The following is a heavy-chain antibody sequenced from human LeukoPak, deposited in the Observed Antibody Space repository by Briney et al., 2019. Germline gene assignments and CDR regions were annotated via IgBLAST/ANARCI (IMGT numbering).Heavy chain of an antibody. D-gene: IGHD1-26*01. Sequence: ESGPTLVNPTQTLTLTCTFSGFSLSTSGMCVSWIRQPPGKALEWLALIDWDDDKYYSTSLKTRLTISKDTSKNQVVPTMTNMDPVDTATYYCARISRSGSYPEPFDYWGQGTLVTVSS. V-gene: IGHV2-70*01. CDR1: GFSLSTSGMC. CDR2: IDWDDDK. J-gene: IGHJ4*02. CDR3: ARISRSGSYPEPFDY.